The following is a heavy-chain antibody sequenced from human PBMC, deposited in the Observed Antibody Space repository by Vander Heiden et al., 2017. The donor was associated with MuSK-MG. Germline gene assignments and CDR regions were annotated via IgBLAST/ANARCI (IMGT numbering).Heavy chain of an antibody. Sequence: QVQLVEWGGGVVQPGRSLRVSWAASGFSFGSFGMPWVRQAPGNGPEWVAVIAYDGRTKYHADSVKGRFTISRDNSNHTLFLEMNSLRAEDTAVYFCAKDVDDHVWGMGPFDIRGQGTMVSVSS. J-gene: IGHJ3*02. V-gene: IGHV3-30*18. CDR2: IAYDGRTK. CDR1: GFSFGSFG. CDR3: AKDVDDHVWGMGPFDI. D-gene: IGHD3-16*01.